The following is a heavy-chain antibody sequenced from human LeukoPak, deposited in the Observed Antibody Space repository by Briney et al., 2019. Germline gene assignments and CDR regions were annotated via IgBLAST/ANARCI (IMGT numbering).Heavy chain of an antibody. V-gene: IGHV1-8*03. J-gene: IGHJ3*02. Sequence: GASVKVSCKASGYTFTSYDINWVRQATGQGLEWMGWMNPNSGNTGYAQKFQGRVTITRNTSISTAYMELSSLRSEDTAVYYCARWSAAGHDAFDIWGQGTMVTVSS. CDR3: ARWSAAGHDAFDI. CDR1: GYTFTSYD. D-gene: IGHD6-13*01. CDR2: MNPNSGNT.